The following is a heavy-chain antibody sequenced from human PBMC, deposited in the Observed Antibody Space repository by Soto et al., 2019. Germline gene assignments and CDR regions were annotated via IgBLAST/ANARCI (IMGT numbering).Heavy chain of an antibody. CDR3: ARAPSYGLRWGYQDYAMDV. J-gene: IGHJ6*02. CDR2: IKHSGST. D-gene: IGHD3-16*01. CDR1: GGSFSGYY. Sequence: PSETLSLTCAVYGGSFSGYYWNWIRQAPGKGLEWIGEIKHSGSTNYNPSLKSRVTISIDTSKNQFSLKLNSVAAADTAVYYCARAPSYGLRWGYQDYAMDVRGQGIKVTGS. V-gene: IGHV4-34*01.